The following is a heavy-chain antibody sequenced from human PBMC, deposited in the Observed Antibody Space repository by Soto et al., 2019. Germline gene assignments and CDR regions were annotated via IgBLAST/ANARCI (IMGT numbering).Heavy chain of an antibody. J-gene: IGHJ5*02. CDR2: IRRKVNSYAT. D-gene: IGHD7-27*01. V-gene: IGHV3-73*01. CDR1: GFIFSDSV. CDR3: TRGGSNTWRFDP. Sequence: EVQLVESGGGLVQPGNSLQLSCAASGFIFSDSVIHWVRQAPGKGLEWVGRIRRKVNSYATAYTASVNARFAISRDDSRDTAYLQMNSLQVEDTALYYCTRGGSNTWRFDPGGQGTLVIVSS.